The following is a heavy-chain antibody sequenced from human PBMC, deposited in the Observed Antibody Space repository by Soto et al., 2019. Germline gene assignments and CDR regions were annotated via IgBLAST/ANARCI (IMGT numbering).Heavy chain of an antibody. CDR2: ISQSGAT. V-gene: IGHV4-30-2*01. CDR3: SRGIWNIEEMICGFYFDP. Sequence: PSETLSLTCAVSGGSITSGAYSWSWIRQPPGKVLEWLGYISQSGATYYNPSLERPATISIDRSKTAFSLILPFVTADDTAVYYCSRGIWNIEEMICGFYFDPWGPGTLVTVSS. J-gene: IGHJ5*02. D-gene: IGHD2-15*01. CDR1: GGSITSGAYS.